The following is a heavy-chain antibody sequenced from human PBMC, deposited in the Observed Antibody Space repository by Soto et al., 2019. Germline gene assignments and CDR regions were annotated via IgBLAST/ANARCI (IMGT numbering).Heavy chain of an antibody. Sequence: GESLKISCKASDTTHWIGWVRQKPGKGLEWMGIIYPGDSDTKYSPSFQGQVTISVDKSISTAYLHWSSLKAPDTATYYCARLVNYYFGMDVWGLGTTVTV. CDR1: DTTHW. V-gene: IGHV5-51*01. CDR3: ARLVNYYFGMDV. CDR2: IYPGDSDT. J-gene: IGHJ6*02.